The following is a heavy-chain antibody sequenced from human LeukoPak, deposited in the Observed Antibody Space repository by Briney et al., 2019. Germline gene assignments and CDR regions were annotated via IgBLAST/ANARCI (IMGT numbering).Heavy chain of an antibody. Sequence: GASVKVSCKASGYTFTSYDINWVRQATGQGLEWMGWMNPNSGNTGYAQKFQGRVTMTRNTSISTAYMELSSLRSEDTAVYYWAKGIQWLAYHYYYGMDVWGQGTTVTVSS. D-gene: IGHD6-19*01. CDR3: AKGIQWLAYHYYYGMDV. V-gene: IGHV1-8*01. CDR1: GYTFTSYD. J-gene: IGHJ6*02. CDR2: MNPNSGNT.